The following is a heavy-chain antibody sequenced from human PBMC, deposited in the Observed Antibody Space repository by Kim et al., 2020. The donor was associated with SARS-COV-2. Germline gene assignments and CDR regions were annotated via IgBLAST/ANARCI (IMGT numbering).Heavy chain of an antibody. J-gene: IGHJ5*02. CDR1: GGTFSSYA. Sequence: SVKVSCKASGGTFSSYAISWVRQAPGQGLEWMGGIIPIFGTANYAQKFQGRVTITADESTSTAYMELSSLRSEDTAVYYCARDLLGATMSQAWFDPWGQGTLVTVSS. CDR3: ARDLLGATMSQAWFDP. CDR2: IIPIFGTA. D-gene: IGHD1-26*01. V-gene: IGHV1-69*13.